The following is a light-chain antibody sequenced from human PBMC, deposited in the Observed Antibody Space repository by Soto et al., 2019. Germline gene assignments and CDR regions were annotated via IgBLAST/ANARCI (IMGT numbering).Light chain of an antibody. CDR3: QQYNSWPPGLFT. V-gene: IGKV3-15*01. Sequence: DMAMTQSPATLSVSPGERATLSCRASQSISSNLAWYQQKPGQSPRLLIYGASTRATGVPARFSGSGSGTEFTLTISSLQSEDFAVYYCQQYNSWPPGLFTFGPGTKVDIE. J-gene: IGKJ3*01. CDR2: GAS. CDR1: QSISSN.